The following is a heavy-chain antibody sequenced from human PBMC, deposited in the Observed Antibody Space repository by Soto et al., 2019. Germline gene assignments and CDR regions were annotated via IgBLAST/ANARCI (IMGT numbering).Heavy chain of an antibody. V-gene: IGHV1-3*01. CDR2: IDAGSGNT. Sequence: QVQLVQSGAEVKKPGASVKVSCKASGYTFTSYAIHWVRQAPGQRLEWMGWIDAGSGNTKYPRNFEGRVIITRDTSANTVCMELSSLRSEDTAVYYCARDLRLDSSGYYAYWGQGTLVTVS. J-gene: IGHJ4*02. CDR1: GYTFTSYA. D-gene: IGHD3-22*01. CDR3: ARDLRLDSSGYYAY.